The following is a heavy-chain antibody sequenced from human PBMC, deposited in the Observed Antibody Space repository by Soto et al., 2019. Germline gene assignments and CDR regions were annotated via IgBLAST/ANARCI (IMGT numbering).Heavy chain of an antibody. V-gene: IGHV1-46*01. CDR2: INPSGGST. D-gene: IGHD3-3*01. Sequence: ASVKVSCKASGYTFTSYYMHWVRQAPGQGLEWIGIINPSGGSTSYAQKFQGRVTMTRDTSTSTVYMELSSLRSEDTAVYYCARSPYYDFWSGRARYYYYGMDVWGQGTTVTVSS. J-gene: IGHJ6*02. CDR3: ARSPYYDFWSGRARYYYYGMDV. CDR1: GYTFTSYY.